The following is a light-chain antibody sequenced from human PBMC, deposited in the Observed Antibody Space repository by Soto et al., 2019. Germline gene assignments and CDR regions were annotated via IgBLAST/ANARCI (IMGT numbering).Light chain of an antibody. Sequence: QSVLTQSPSASGTPGQRVTISCSGSSSNIGSNTVNWYQQLPGTAPKLVIYSDNQRPSGVPDRFSGSKSGTSASLAISGLQSEDEADYYCAAWDDSLSGWVFGGGTKLTVL. CDR3: AAWDDSLSGWV. CDR2: SDN. J-gene: IGLJ3*02. CDR1: SSNIGSNT. V-gene: IGLV1-44*01.